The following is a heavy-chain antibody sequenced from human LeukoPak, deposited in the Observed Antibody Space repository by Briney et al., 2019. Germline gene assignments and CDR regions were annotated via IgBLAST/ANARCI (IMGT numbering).Heavy chain of an antibody. V-gene: IGHV1-2*02. CDR2: INPNSGGT. Sequence: ASVKVSCKPSGYTFTGYYMHWLRQAPGQGLEWMEWINPNSGGTNYAQKFQGRGTMTRDTSISTAYMELSRLRSDDTAVYYCARVTNYYDSSGYFHWGQGTLVTVSS. D-gene: IGHD3-22*01. CDR1: GYTFTGYY. CDR3: ARVTNYYDSSGYFH. J-gene: IGHJ4*02.